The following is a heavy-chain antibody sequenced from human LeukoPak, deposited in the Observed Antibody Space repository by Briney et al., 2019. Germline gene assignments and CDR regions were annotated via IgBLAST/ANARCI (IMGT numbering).Heavy chain of an antibody. D-gene: IGHD3-10*01. CDR1: GFTFNIYG. V-gene: IGHV3-30*18. CDR3: AKDRDYYGSGSDY. J-gene: IGHJ4*02. Sequence: GGSLRLSCAASGFTFNIYGMNWVRQAPGKGLEWLAGISYDEIYQYYADSVKGRFTISRDNSKNTLFLQMNSLRAEDTAIYYCAKDRDYYGSGSDYWGQGTLVTVSS. CDR2: ISYDEIYQ.